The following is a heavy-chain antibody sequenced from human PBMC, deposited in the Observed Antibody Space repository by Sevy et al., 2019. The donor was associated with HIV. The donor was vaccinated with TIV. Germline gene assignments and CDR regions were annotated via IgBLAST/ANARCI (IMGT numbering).Heavy chain of an antibody. J-gene: IGHJ3*02. D-gene: IGHD3-3*01. Sequence: SETLSLTCTVSGGSISSYYWSWIRQPPGKGLEWIGYIYYSGSTNYNPSLKSRVTISVDTSKNQFSLKLSSVTAADTAVYYCARASITIFGVVTSDAFDIWGQGTMVTVSS. V-gene: IGHV4-59*01. CDR1: GGSISSYY. CDR2: IYYSGST. CDR3: ARASITIFGVVTSDAFDI.